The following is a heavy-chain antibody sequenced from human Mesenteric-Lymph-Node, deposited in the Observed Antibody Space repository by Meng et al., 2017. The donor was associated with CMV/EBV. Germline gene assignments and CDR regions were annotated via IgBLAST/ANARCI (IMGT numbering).Heavy chain of an antibody. J-gene: IGHJ6*02. Sequence: GESLKISCAVSGFTFSNYAMNWVRQAPGKGPEWISYLGVNSNRIHYADSVEGRFTISGDSAKNSVYLQMDNLRAEDTAVYYCARRRHGDADVWGRGTTVTVSS. CDR1: GFTFSNYA. CDR3: ARRRHGDADV. CDR2: LGVNSNRI. V-gene: IGHV3-48*03.